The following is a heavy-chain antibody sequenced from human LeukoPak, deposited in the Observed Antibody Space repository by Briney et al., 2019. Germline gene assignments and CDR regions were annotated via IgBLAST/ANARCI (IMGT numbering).Heavy chain of an antibody. CDR3: ARVVTLGGVIVYFDY. J-gene: IGHJ4*02. D-gene: IGHD3-16*02. Sequence: GESLKISCKGSGYSFTSYWIGWVRQMPGKGLEWMGIIYPGDSDTRYSPSFQGQVTISADKSISTAYLQWSSLKASDTAMYYCARVVTLGGVIVYFDYWGQGTLVTVSS. CDR1: GYSFTSYW. CDR2: IYPGDSDT. V-gene: IGHV5-51*01.